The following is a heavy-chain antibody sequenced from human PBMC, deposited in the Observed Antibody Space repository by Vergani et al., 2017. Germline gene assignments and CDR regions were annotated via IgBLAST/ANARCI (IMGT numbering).Heavy chain of an antibody. J-gene: IGHJ4*02. CDR1: GFTFSSYA. CDR3: AREPEAYYYDSSGYNFDY. Sequence: EVQLLESGGGLVQPGGSLRLSCAASGFTFSSYAMSWVRQAPGKGLEWVSAISGSGGSTYYADSVKGRFTISRDNSKNTLYLQMNSLRAEDTAVYYCAREPEAYYYDSSGYNFDYWGQGTLVTVSS. D-gene: IGHD3-22*01. V-gene: IGHV3-23*01. CDR2: ISGSGGST.